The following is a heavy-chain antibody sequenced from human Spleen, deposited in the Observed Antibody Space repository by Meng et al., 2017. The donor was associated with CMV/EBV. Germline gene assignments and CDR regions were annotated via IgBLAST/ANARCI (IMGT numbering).Heavy chain of an antibody. V-gene: IGHV4-34*01. Sequence: CAVYGGSFSGYYWSWLRQPPGKGLEWIGEINHSGSTNYNPSLKSRVTISVDTSKNQFSLKLSSVTAADTAVYYCASAMRYYYSSFDYWGQGTLVTVSS. J-gene: IGHJ4*02. CDR2: INHSGST. CDR1: GGSFSGYY. D-gene: IGHD3-22*01. CDR3: ASAMRYYYSSFDY.